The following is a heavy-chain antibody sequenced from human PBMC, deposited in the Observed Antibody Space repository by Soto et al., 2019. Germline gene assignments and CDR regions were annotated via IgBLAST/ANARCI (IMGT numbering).Heavy chain of an antibody. CDR3: AKDRDNYDFWSGYPHLFDY. J-gene: IGHJ4*02. CDR1: GFTFSVYA. D-gene: IGHD3-3*01. CDR2: ISGSGGNT. V-gene: IGHV3-23*01. Sequence: PGGSLRLSCAASGFTFSVYAMSWVRQAPGKGLEWVSAISGSGGNTYYADSVKGRFTISRDNSKDTLYLEMNSLRAEDTAVYYCAKDRDNYDFWSGYPHLFDYWGQGTLVNVSS.